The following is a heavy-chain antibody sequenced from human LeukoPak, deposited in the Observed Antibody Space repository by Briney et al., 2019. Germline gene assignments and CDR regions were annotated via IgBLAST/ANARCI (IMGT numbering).Heavy chain of an antibody. Sequence: SETLSLTCTVPGYSISSGYYWGWIRQPPGKGLEWIGSIYHSGSTYYNPSLKSRVTISVDTSKNQFSLKLSSVTAADTAVYYCARDQDSSSWTVSWGQGTLVTVSS. V-gene: IGHV4-38-2*02. CDR1: GYSISSGYY. CDR3: ARDQDSSSWTVS. D-gene: IGHD6-13*01. CDR2: IYHSGST. J-gene: IGHJ5*02.